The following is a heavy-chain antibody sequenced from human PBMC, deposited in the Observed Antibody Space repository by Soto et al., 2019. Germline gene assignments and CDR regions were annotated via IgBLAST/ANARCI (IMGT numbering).Heavy chain of an antibody. CDR3: ARGARVDAGNSDYYYGMDV. V-gene: IGHV1-69*12. CDR1: GGTFSSYA. J-gene: IGHJ6*02. D-gene: IGHD6-13*01. CDR2: IIPIFGTA. Sequence: QVQLVQSGAEVKKPGSSVKVSCKASGGTFSSYAISWVRQAPGQGLEWMGGIIPIFGTANYAQKFQGRVTLTADESTSTAYMELSSLRSEDTAVYYSARGARVDAGNSDYYYGMDVWAQGTTVTVSS.